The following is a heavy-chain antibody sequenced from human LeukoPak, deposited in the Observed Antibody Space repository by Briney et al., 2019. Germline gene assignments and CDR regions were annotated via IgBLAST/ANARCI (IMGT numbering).Heavy chain of an antibody. CDR3: ARGRERGSSSSFTDY. J-gene: IGHJ4*02. D-gene: IGHD6-6*01. V-gene: IGHV1-8*03. CDR2: MNPNSANT. Sequence: GASVKVSCKASGYTFTSYDINWARQAPGQGLEWMGWMNPNSANTGYAQKFEGRATITRNTSISTTYMELSSLRFEDTAVYYCARGRERGSSSSFTDYWGQGTLVIVSS. CDR1: GYTFTSYD.